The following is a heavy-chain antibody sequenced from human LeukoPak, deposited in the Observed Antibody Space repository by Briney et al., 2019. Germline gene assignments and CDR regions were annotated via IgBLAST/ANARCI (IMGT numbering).Heavy chain of an antibody. V-gene: IGHV1-18*01. CDR3: ARASPQYSSSWVDY. CDR2: ISAYNGNT. D-gene: IGHD6-13*01. J-gene: IGHJ4*02. Sequence: ASVKVSCKASGGTFSSYAISWVRQAPGQGLEWMGWISAYNGNTNYAQKLQGRVTMTTDTSTSTAYMELRSLRSDDTAVYYCARASPQYSSSWVDYRGQGTLVTVSS. CDR1: GGTFSSYA.